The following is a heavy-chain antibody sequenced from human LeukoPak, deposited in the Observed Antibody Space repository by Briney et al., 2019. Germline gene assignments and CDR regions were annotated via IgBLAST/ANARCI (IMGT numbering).Heavy chain of an antibody. D-gene: IGHD2-2*03. J-gene: IGHJ4*02. CDR3: ASSLDIVVVPAAISLDY. CDR2: INPNSGGT. Sequence: GASVKVSYKASGYTFTGYYMHWVRQAPGQGLEWMGWINPNSGGTNYAQKFQGRVTMTRDTSISTAYMELSRLRSDDTAVYYCASSLDIVVVPAAISLDYWGQGTLVTVSS. CDR1: GYTFTGYY. V-gene: IGHV1-2*02.